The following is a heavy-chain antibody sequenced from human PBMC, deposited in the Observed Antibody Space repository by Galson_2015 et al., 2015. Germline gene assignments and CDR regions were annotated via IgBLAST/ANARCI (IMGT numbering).Heavy chain of an antibody. CDR1: GGTFSSYA. CDR3: ARDRVAAAGFGYYYGMDV. Sequence: SVKVSCKASGGTFSSYAISWVRQAPGQGLEWMGGIIPIFGTANYAQKFQGRVTITADESTSTAYMELSSLRSEDTAVYYCARDRVAAAGFGYYYGMDVWGQGTTVTVSS. D-gene: IGHD6-13*01. CDR2: IIPIFGTA. V-gene: IGHV1-69*13. J-gene: IGHJ6*02.